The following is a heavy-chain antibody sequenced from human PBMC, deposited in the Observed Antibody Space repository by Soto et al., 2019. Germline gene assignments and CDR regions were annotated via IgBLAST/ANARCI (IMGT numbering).Heavy chain of an antibody. CDR2: ISGSGGST. Sequence: HPGGSLRLSCAASGFTFSSYAMSWVRQAPGKGLEWVSAISGSGGSTYYADSVKGRFTISRDNSKNTLYLQMNSLRAEDTAVYYCAKSYREYCSGGSCYSLNHPFDPWGQGTLVTVSS. D-gene: IGHD2-15*01. V-gene: IGHV3-23*01. CDR1: GFTFSSYA. J-gene: IGHJ5*02. CDR3: AKSYREYCSGGSCYSLNHPFDP.